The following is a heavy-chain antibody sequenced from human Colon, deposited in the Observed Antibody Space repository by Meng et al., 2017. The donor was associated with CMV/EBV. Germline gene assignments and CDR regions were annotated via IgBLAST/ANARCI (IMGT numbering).Heavy chain of an antibody. D-gene: IGHD5-12*01. CDR1: GGSFSGYY. CDR2: INHSGST. V-gene: IGHV4-34*01. J-gene: IGHJ5*02. CDR3: ARGTMTAFGGYDFWFDP. Sequence: QVQLQQWGAGLLKPSATLSLTCAVYGGSFSGYYWSWIRQPPGKGLEWIGEINHSGSTNYNPSLKSRVTISVDTSKNQFSLKLSSVTAADTAVYYCARGTMTAFGGYDFWFDPWGQGTLVTVS.